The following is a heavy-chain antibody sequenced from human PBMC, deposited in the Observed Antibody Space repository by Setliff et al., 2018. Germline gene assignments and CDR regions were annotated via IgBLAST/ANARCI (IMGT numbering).Heavy chain of an antibody. CDR1: GDSIINYY. D-gene: IGHD3-10*01. CDR3: ARFGGSASVARFSPPI. V-gene: IGHV4-4*08. Sequence: PSETLSLTCTVSGDSIINYYWSWIRQPPGKGLEWIGDIYSSGNTNYNPSLKSRVTISVDTSKNQFSLNLRFVTAADTAVYYCARFGGSASVARFSPPIWGQGILVTVSS. CDR2: IYSSGNT. J-gene: IGHJ4*02.